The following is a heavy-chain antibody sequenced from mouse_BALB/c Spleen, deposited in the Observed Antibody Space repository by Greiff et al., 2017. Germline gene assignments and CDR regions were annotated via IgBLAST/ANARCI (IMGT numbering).Heavy chain of an antibody. CDR2: IDPENGNT. D-gene: IGHD2-1*01. J-gene: IGHJ2*01. V-gene: IGHV14-1*02. Sequence: EVQRVESGAELVRPGALVKLSCKASGFNIKDYYMHWVKQRPEQGLEWIGWIDPENGNTIYDPKFQGKASITADTSSNTAYLQLSSLTSEDTAVYYCARYGNYFDYWGQGTTLTVSS. CDR3: ARYGNYFDY. CDR1: GFNIKDYY.